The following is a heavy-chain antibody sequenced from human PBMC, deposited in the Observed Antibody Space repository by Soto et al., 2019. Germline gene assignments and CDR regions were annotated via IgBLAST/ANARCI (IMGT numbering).Heavy chain of an antibody. Sequence: ASVKVSCKASGYTFSNYEMHWVRQAPGQRLEWMGWINAGNGNTKSSQKFQGRVTITRDTSASTAYMELSSLRSEDTAVYYCARCITLVRGVRSYGMDVWGQGTTVTVS. J-gene: IGHJ6*02. D-gene: IGHD3-10*01. CDR3: ARCITLVRGVRSYGMDV. CDR1: GYTFSNYE. CDR2: INAGNGNT. V-gene: IGHV1-3*01.